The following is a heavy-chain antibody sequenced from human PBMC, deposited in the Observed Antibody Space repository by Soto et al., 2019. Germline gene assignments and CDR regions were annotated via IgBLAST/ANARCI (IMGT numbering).Heavy chain of an antibody. CDR3: ARGRAPPNYGDYVH. V-gene: IGHV1-8*01. Sequence: ASVQVSCKASGYTFTSYDINWVRQATGQGLEWMGWMNPNSGNTGYAQKFQGRVTMTRNTSISTAYMELSSLRSEDTAVYYCARGRAPPNYGDYVHWGQGTLVTVSS. CDR1: GYTFTSYD. CDR2: MNPNSGNT. J-gene: IGHJ4*02. D-gene: IGHD4-17*01.